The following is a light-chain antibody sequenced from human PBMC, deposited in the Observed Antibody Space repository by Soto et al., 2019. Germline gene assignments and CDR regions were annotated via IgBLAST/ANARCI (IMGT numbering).Light chain of an antibody. V-gene: IGKV3-15*01. CDR3: QQYNNWPLT. Sequence: EIVMTQSPATLSVSPGERATLSCRASQSLSSNLAWYQQKPGQAPRLLIYGASTRATSIPARFSGSGSGTEFTLSISSLQSEDFAVYYCQQYNNWPLTFGPGTKVDIK. CDR1: QSLSSN. J-gene: IGKJ3*01. CDR2: GAS.